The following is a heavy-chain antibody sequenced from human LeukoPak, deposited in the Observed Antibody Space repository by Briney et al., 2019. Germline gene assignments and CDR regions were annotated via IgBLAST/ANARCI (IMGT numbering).Heavy chain of an antibody. CDR3: AKDRDLTVPALPGY. D-gene: IGHD2-2*01. CDR2: ISGSGGST. V-gene: IGHV3-23*01. Sequence: GGSLRLSCAASGFTFSSYWMHWVRQAPGKGLEWVSAISGSGGSTYYADSVKGRFTISRDNSKNTLYLQMNSLRAEDTAVYYCAKDRDLTVPALPGYWGQGTLVTVSS. J-gene: IGHJ4*02. CDR1: GFTFSSYW.